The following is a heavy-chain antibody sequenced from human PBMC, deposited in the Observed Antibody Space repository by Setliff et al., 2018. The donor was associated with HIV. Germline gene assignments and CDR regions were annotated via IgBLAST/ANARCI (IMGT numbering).Heavy chain of an antibody. D-gene: IGHD2-8*01. CDR3: ARDSANGKTANLNYLDV. J-gene: IGHJ6*03. V-gene: IGHV4-39*02. Sequence: PSETLSLTCTVSGGSISSSSYFWGWVRQPPGKGLEWIGILYYGGNTFYNPSLKSRVTISVDTSKNQLSLDLSSVTAADTAVYYCARDSANGKTANLNYLDVWGKGTTVTVSS. CDR2: LYYGGNT. CDR1: GGSISSSSYF.